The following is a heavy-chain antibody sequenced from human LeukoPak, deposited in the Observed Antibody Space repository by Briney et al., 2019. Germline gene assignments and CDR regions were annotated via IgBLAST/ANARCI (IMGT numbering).Heavy chain of an antibody. D-gene: IGHD3-22*01. V-gene: IGHV3-33*01. CDR1: GFTFSSYG. Sequence: GRSLRLSCAASGFTFSSYGMHWVRQAPGKGLEWVAVIWYDGSNKYYADSVKGRFTISRDNSKNTLYLQMNSLRAEDTAVYYCARDSPYSYDSSGYFDYWGQGTLVTVSS. CDR2: IWYDGSNK. CDR3: ARDSPYSYDSSGYFDY. J-gene: IGHJ4*02.